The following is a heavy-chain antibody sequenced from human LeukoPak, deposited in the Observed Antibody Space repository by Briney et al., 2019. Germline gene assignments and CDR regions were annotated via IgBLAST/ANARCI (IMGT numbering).Heavy chain of an antibody. V-gene: IGHV3-9*01. CDR2: ISWNSGSI. D-gene: IGHD3-22*01. Sequence: PGGSLRLSCAASGFTFDDYAMHWVRQAPGKGLEWVSGISWNSGSIGYADSVKGRFTISRDNAKNSLYLQMNSLRAEDTALYYCAKEEHTDSSGYYGDAFDIWGQGTMVTVSS. J-gene: IGHJ3*02. CDR1: GFTFDDYA. CDR3: AKEEHTDSSGYYGDAFDI.